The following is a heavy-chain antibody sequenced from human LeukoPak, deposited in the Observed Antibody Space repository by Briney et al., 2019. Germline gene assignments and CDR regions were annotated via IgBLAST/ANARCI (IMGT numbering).Heavy chain of an antibody. V-gene: IGHV3-30*18. J-gene: IGHJ1*01. Sequence: GGSLRLSCVASGFTFSSYGMHWVRQAPGKGLEWVAVISYDGSNKYYADSVKGRFTISRDNSKNTLYLQMNSLRAEDTAVYYCAKDPTTGSLAEYFQHWGQGTLVTVSS. CDR3: AKDPTTGSLAEYFQH. CDR2: ISYDGSNK. CDR1: GFTFSSYG. D-gene: IGHD3-10*01.